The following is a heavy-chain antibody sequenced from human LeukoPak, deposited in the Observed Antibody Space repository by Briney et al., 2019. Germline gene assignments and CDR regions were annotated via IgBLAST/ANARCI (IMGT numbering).Heavy chain of an antibody. Sequence: PSETLSLTCAVYGGSFSGYYWSWIRQPPGKGLEWIGSIYYSGSTYYNPSLKSRVTISVDTSKIQFSLKLSSVTAADTAVYYCARVWATYYYGSGSYSHFDYWGQGTLVTVSS. V-gene: IGHV4-34*01. J-gene: IGHJ4*02. CDR1: GGSFSGYY. CDR2: IYYSGST. D-gene: IGHD3-10*01. CDR3: ARVWATYYYGSGSYSHFDY.